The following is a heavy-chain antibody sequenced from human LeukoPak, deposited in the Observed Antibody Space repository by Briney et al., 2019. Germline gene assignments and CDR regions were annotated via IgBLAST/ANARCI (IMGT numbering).Heavy chain of an antibody. Sequence: SETLSLTCTVSGGSMSSTNSYWGWIRQSPGKGLEWIGSIYYSGTTYYNPSLKSRVTISVDTSNNQFSLRLNCVTAADTAVYYCARAGRGFSYGSFAYWGQGSLVTVSS. CDR3: ARAGRGFSYGSFAY. J-gene: IGHJ4*02. D-gene: IGHD5-18*01. V-gene: IGHV4-39*07. CDR1: GGSMSSTNSY. CDR2: IYYSGTT.